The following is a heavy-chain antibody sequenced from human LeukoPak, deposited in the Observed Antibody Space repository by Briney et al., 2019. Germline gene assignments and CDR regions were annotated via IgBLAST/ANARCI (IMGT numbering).Heavy chain of an antibody. D-gene: IGHD3-22*01. CDR3: ARPTYDSSGYDAFDI. V-gene: IGHV4-30-2*01. CDR2: IYHSGST. CDR1: GGSISSGGYY. J-gene: IGHJ3*02. Sequence: SQTLSLTCTVSGGSISSGGYYWSWIRQPPGKGLEWIGYIYHSGSTYYNPSLKSRVTISVDRSKNQFSLKLSSVTAADTAVYYCARPTYDSSGYDAFDIWGQGTMVTVSS.